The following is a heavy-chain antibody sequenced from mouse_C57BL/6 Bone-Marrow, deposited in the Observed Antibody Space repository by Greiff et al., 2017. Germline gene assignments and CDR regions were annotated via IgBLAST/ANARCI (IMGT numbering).Heavy chain of an antibody. J-gene: IGHJ2*01. CDR3: AREEDFYYYGSSYGDY. V-gene: IGHV1-26*01. Sequence: VQLQQSGPELVKPGASVKISCKASGYTFTDYYMNWVKQSHGKSLEWIGDINPNNGGTSYNQKFKGKATLTVDKSSSTAYMELRSLTSEDSAVYYCAREEDFYYYGSSYGDYWGQGTTLTVSS. CDR2: INPNNGGT. D-gene: IGHD1-1*01. CDR1: GYTFTDYY.